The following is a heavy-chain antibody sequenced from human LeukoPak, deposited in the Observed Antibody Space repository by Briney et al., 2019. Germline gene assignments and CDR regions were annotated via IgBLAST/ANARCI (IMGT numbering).Heavy chain of an antibody. CDR2: ISGDGSST. Sequence: PGGSLRLSCAASGFIFSSYWMHWVRQVPGKQLVWVSRISGDGSSTTYADSVKGRFTISRDNAKNTLYLQMSSLRAEDTAVYYCVRDRETTVTTLDFWGQGTVVTVSS. CDR3: VRDRETTVTTLDF. V-gene: IGHV3-74*03. J-gene: IGHJ4*02. D-gene: IGHD4-11*01. CDR1: GFIFSSYW.